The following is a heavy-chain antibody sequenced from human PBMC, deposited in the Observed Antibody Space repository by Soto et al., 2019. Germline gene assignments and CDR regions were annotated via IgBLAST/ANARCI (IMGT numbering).Heavy chain of an antibody. V-gene: IGHV3-7*01. CDR3: SRSLNA. Sequence: GGSLRLSCAASGFTFSSYSMNWVRQTPGKGLEWVANINQDGSQKNYVDSVKGRFTISRDNAKNSVYLQMTSLTAEDSALYYCSRSLNAWGQGTLVTVSS. J-gene: IGHJ5*02. CDR1: GFTFSSYS. CDR2: INQDGSQK.